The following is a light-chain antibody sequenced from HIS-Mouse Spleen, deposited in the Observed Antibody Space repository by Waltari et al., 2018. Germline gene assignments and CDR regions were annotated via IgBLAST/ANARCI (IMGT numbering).Light chain of an antibody. CDR2: RNN. Sequence: QSVLTQPPSASGTPGQRVTISCSGSSSNIGSNYVYWYQQLPGTAPKLLIYRNNPRPSGVPGRFSGSKSGPSASLAISGLRSEDEADYYCAAWDDSLSGYVFGTGTKVTVL. CDR3: AAWDDSLSGYV. V-gene: IGLV1-47*01. J-gene: IGLJ1*01. CDR1: SSNIGSNY.